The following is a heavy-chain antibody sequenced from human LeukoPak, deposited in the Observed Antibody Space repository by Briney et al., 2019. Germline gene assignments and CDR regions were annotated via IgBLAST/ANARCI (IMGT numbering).Heavy chain of an antibody. Sequence: ASVKVSCKASGYTFTGYYMHWVRQAPGQGLEWMGWINPNSGGTNYAQKFQGRVTMTRDTSISTAYMELSRLRSDDTAVYYCARDPQIYGDYVYYYYYGMDAWGQGTTVTVSS. CDR1: GYTFTGYY. CDR3: ARDPQIYGDYVYYYYYGMDA. V-gene: IGHV1-2*02. D-gene: IGHD4-17*01. CDR2: INPNSGGT. J-gene: IGHJ6*02.